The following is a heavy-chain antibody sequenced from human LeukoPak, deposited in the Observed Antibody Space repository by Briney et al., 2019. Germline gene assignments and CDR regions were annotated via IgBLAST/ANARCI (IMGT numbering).Heavy chain of an antibody. CDR3: ARDIRPAGTINDAFDI. D-gene: IGHD5-12*01. J-gene: IGHJ3*02. CDR2: MSTYNGNT. CDR1: GYTFTNYG. Sequence: ASVKVSCKASGYTFTNYGISWVRQAPGQGLEWMGWMSTYNGNTNYAQKFQGRVTMTRDMSTSTVYMELSSLRSEDTAVYYCARDIRPAGTINDAFDIWGQGTMVTVSS. V-gene: IGHV1-18*01.